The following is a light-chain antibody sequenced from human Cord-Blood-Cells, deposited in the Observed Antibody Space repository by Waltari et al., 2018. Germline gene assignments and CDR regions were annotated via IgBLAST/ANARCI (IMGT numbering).Light chain of an antibody. CDR3: CSYAGSSTLV. V-gene: IGLV2-23*02. CDR2: EVS. Sequence: SALTQPASVSGSPGQSITISCTGHSSAVGSYNLLSWYQHHPGKAPKLMIYEVSKRRSGVSNRFSGSKSGNTASLTISGLQADDEADYYCCSYAGSSTLVFGGGTKLTVL. J-gene: IGLJ2*01. CDR1: SSAVGSYNL.